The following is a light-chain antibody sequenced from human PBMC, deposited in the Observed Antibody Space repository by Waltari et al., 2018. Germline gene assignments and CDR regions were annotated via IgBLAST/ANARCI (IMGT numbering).Light chain of an antibody. V-gene: IGLV1-44*01. CDR1: SSNIRGNV. CDR2: RSD. Sequence: QSVLTQPPSASGTPGQRVTISFTGSSSNIRGNVVNWYQQLPGKAPTLLIYRSDLRPSGVPDRFSGSKSGTSASLAISGLQSADEGDYYCAAWDDSLHGHWVFGGGTKVTVL. J-gene: IGLJ3*02. CDR3: AAWDDSLHGHWV.